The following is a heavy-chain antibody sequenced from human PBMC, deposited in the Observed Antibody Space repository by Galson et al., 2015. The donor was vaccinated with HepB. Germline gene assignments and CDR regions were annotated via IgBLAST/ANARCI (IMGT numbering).Heavy chain of an antibody. CDR3: ARRRGSDLGGWLEPFDP. D-gene: IGHD6-19*01. Sequence: SGAEVKKPGESLKISCKGSGYRFTSYWIGWVRQMPGKGLEWMGIIYPGDSDTRYSPSFQGQVTISADKSTSTAYLQWSSLKASDTAMYYCARRRGSDLGGWLEPFDPWGQGTLVTVSS. J-gene: IGHJ5*02. CDR1: GYRFTSYW. CDR2: IYPGDSDT. V-gene: IGHV5-51*01.